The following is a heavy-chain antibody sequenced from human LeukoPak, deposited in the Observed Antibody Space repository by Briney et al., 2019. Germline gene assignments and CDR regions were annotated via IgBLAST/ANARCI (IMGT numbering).Heavy chain of an antibody. J-gene: IGHJ3*01. CDR2: VDYVGTT. CDR3: ARVGGLTEDFDV. D-gene: IGHD4/OR15-4a*01. Sequence: WSWIRQPPGKGLAWVGYVDYVGTTNYNPSLKSRVTISVDTSKNQYSLELSSVTPADTAVYYCARVGGLTEDFDVWGQGTMVIVSS. V-gene: IGHV4-59*01.